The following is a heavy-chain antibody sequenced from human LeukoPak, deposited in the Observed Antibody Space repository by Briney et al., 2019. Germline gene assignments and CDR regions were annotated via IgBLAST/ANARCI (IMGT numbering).Heavy chain of an antibody. CDR2: ISSSSSYI. CDR3: ARDESGYSYGIGKKYYFDY. V-gene: IGHV3-21*01. CDR1: GFTFSSYW. Sequence: GALRLSCAASGFTFSSYWMNWVRQAPGKGLEWVSSISSSSSYIYYADSVKGRFTISRDNAKNSLYLQMNSLRAEDTAVYYCARDESGYSYGIGKKYYFDYWGQGTLVTVSS. D-gene: IGHD5-18*01. J-gene: IGHJ4*02.